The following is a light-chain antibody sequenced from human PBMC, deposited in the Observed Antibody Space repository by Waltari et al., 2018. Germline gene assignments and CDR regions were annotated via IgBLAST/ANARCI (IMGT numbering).Light chain of an antibody. CDR2: GAS. CDR1: QTVVKN. CDR3: QQYNDWPPVT. V-gene: IGKV3-15*01. J-gene: IGKJ5*01. Sequence: TQSPATLSVSPGEGATLSCRASQTVVKNFAWFQQKPGHPPRLLVYGASTRAIGVPDRFSASGSGTEFTLTISSLQSEDVATYYCQQYNDWPPVTFGQGTRVDI.